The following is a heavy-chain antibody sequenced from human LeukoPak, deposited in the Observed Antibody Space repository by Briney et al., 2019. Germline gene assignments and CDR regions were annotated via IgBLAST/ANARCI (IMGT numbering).Heavy chain of an antibody. V-gene: IGHV3-15*07. D-gene: IGHD1-26*01. Sequence: PGGSLRLSCAAPGFTFSNAWMNWVRQAPGKGLEWVGRIKSKTDGGTTDYAAPVKGRFTISRDDSKNTLYLQMNSLKTEDTAVYYCTTGLVGATYYYYGMDVWGQGTTVTVSS. CDR3: TTGLVGATYYYYGMDV. CDR1: GFTFSNAW. CDR2: IKSKTDGGTT. J-gene: IGHJ6*02.